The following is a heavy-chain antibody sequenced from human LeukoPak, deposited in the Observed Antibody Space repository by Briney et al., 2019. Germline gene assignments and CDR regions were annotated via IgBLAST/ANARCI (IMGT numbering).Heavy chain of an antibody. CDR2: IYYSGST. D-gene: IGHD6-13*01. CDR3: ARDDSSSWYSWFDP. V-gene: IGHV4-31*03. CDR1: GGSISSGGYC. Sequence: DPSQTLSLTCTVSGGSISSGGYCWSWIRQHPGKGLEWIGYIYYSGSTYYNPSLKSRVTISVDTSKNQFSLKLSSVTAADTAVYYCARDDSSSWYSWFDPWGQGTLVTVSS. J-gene: IGHJ5*02.